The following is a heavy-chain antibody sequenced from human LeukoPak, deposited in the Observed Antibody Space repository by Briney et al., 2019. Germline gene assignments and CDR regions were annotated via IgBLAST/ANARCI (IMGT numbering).Heavy chain of an antibody. V-gene: IGHV3-30*02. J-gene: IGHJ6*03. CDR1: GFTFISYG. CDR2: IRYDGSNK. D-gene: IGHD5-12*01. CDR3: AKGGGYEAQYYYYLDV. Sequence: GGSLRLSCAASGFTFISYGMHWVRQAPGKGLEWVAFIRYDGSNKYYADSVKGRSTISRDNSKNTLYLQMKSLRAEDTAVYYCAKGGGYEAQYYYYLDVWGKGTTVTISS.